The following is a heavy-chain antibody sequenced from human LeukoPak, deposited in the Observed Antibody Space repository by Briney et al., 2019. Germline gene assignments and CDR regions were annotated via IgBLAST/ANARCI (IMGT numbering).Heavy chain of an antibody. CDR3: ESTVTRYFDY. J-gene: IGHJ4*02. CDR1: GGTFSSYA. CDR2: IIPIFGTA. Sequence: GASVKVSCKASGGTFSSYAISWVRQAPGQGLEWMGGIIPIFGTANYAQKFQGRVTITADKSTSTAYMELSGLRSEDTAVYYCESTVTRYFDYWGQGTLVTVSS. V-gene: IGHV1-69*06. D-gene: IGHD4-17*01.